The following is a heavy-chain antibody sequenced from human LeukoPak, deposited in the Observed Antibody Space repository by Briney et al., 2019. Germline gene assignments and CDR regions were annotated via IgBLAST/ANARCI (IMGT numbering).Heavy chain of an antibody. D-gene: IGHD3-3*01. Sequence: SETLSLTCAVYGGSLSAYYWTWIRQPPGKGLEWIGEINHGGSTNYNPSLKSRVTISIDTSKNQFSLKLSSVTAADTAVYYCARAILSGYPDSWGQGTLVIVFS. J-gene: IGHJ4*02. V-gene: IGHV4-34*01. CDR1: GGSLSAYY. CDR3: ARAILSGYPDS. CDR2: INHGGST.